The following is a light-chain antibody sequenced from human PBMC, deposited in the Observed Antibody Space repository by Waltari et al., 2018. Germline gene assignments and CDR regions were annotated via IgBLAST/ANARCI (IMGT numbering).Light chain of an antibody. J-gene: IGLJ2*01. CDR1: SSDVGSYNL. Sequence: QSALTQPASVSGSPGQSITISCTGTSSDVGSYNLVPWYQQHPGKAPKLMIYDVSKRPPGVSVRASGSKSGNTASLTISGLQAEDEADYYCCSYAGSSTFYVVFGGGTKLTVL. CDR2: DVS. CDR3: CSYAGSSTFYVV. V-gene: IGLV2-23*02.